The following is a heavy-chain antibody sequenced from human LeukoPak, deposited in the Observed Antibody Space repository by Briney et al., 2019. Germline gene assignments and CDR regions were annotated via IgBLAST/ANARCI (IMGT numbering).Heavy chain of an antibody. CDR3: ASPTPTYDAFDI. CDR1: GGSISSSNW. CDR2: IYHSGST. Sequence: PSGTLSLTCAVSGGSISSSNWWGWVRHPPGKGLEWIGEIYHSGSTNYNPSLKSRVTISVDKSKNQFSLKLSSVAAADTAVYYCASPTPTYDAFDIWGQGTMVTVSS. J-gene: IGHJ3*02. V-gene: IGHV4-4*02.